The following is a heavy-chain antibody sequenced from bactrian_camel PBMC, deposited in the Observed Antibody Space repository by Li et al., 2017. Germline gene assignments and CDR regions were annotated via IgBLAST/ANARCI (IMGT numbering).Heavy chain of an antibody. CDR2: VSSDGAP. J-gene: IGHJ6*01. D-gene: IGHD6*01. CDR3: AADRGVGAVDSCRFGY. Sequence: VQLVESGGGSVQEGGSLRLSCEVSAVGQSTYCMGRFRQAPGKERELVSIVSSDGAPTYADSVKGRFTISQDSAKNTLYLQMNSLKTEDTAIYYCAADRGVGAVDSCRFGYWGQGTQVTVS. CDR1: AVGQSTYC. V-gene: IGHV3S53*01.